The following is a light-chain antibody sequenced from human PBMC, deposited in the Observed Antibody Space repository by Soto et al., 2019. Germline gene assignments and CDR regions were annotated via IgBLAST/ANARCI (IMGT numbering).Light chain of an antibody. CDR3: QHYNSYSEA. Sequence: DIQMTQSPSTLSGSVGDRVTITCRASQTISSWLAWYQQKPGKAPKLLIYKASTLKSGVPSSFSGSGSGTEFTLTISSLQPDDFPTYYCQHYNSYSEAFGQGTKVELK. CDR1: QTISSW. V-gene: IGKV1-5*03. CDR2: KAS. J-gene: IGKJ1*01.